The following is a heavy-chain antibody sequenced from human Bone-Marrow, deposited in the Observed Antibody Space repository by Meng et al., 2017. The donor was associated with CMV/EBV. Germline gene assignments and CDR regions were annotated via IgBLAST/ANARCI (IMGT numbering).Heavy chain of an antibody. Sequence: FSGFSRSTSGVGVGWIRQPPGKALEWLAVIYWDDDKRYSPSLESRLTITKDTFKNQVVLTMTNMDPVDTATYYCAHIAVAGIWLDYWGQGTLVTVSS. D-gene: IGHD6-19*01. CDR1: GFSRSTSGVG. CDR2: IYWDDDK. V-gene: IGHV2-5*02. CDR3: AHIAVAGIWLDY. J-gene: IGHJ4*02.